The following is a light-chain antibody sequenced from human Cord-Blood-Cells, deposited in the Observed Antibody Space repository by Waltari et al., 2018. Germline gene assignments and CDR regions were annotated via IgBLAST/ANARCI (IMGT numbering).Light chain of an antibody. CDR1: QSMSSY. J-gene: IGKJ4*01. V-gene: IGKV1-39*01. CDR2: AAS. Sequence: DIQMTQSPSSLSASVGDRVTITCRASQSMSSYLNWYQQKPGKAPKLLIYAASSLKSGAPSRFSVSGAGTEFALTISSLQPEDFATYDCQQSYSTPQGLTFGGGTKVEIK. CDR3: QQSYSTPQGLT.